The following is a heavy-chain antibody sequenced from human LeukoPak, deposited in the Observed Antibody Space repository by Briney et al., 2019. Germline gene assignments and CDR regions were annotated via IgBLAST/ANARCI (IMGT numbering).Heavy chain of an antibody. V-gene: IGHV4-34*01. CDR3: ARVPDITARPCDS. D-gene: IGHD1-1*01. J-gene: IGHJ4*02. Sequence: KASETLSLTCAVYGGSFSGYYWTLIRQTPGKGLEWIGEISHTGLTGSNPSLKSRVTISVDSSNKQFSLRMTSVTAADTGVYYCARVPDITARPCDSWGPGTLVTVSS. CDR1: GGSFSGYY. CDR2: ISHTGLT.